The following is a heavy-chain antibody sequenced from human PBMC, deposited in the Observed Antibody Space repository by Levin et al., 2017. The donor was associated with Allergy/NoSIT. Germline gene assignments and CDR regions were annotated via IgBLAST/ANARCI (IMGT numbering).Heavy chain of an antibody. CDR3: AKGSYGDYDY. CDR2: ISFSGSST. Sequence: ASVKVSCAASGFTFSSYVMSWVRQAPGKGLEWVSTISFSGSSTYYADSVKGRFTISRDNSKNTLFLQMNSLRAEDTAVYYCAKGSYGDYDYWGQGTLVTVSS. CDR1: GFTFSSYV. V-gene: IGHV3-23*01. D-gene: IGHD4-17*01. J-gene: IGHJ4*02.